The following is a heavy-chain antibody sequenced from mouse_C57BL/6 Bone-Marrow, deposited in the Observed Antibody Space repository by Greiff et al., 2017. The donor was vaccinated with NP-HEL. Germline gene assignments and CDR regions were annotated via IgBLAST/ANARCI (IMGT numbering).Heavy chain of an antibody. CDR2: IFPGSGSN. CDR3: ARWDYYGSSYGYFDV. CDR1: GYTFTSHW. V-gene: IGHV1-56*01. D-gene: IGHD1-1*01. J-gene: IGHJ1*03. Sequence: VKLQESGPELVRPGASVKISCKAPGYTFTSHWMQWVRQRPGQGLEGIGEIFPGSGSNYYNEKFKGKSTLTVDTSSSTAYMQLSSLTSEDSAVYFCARWDYYGSSYGYFDVWGTGTTVTVSS.